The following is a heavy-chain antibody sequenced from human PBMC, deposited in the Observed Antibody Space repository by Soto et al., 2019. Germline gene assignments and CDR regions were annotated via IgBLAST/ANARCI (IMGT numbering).Heavy chain of an antibody. CDR3: GRDLYDSRDYEAEG. Sequence: ASGKVSCKASGYTFTSYYMHCARHAPGQGLDWMGWINPNSGGTNYAQKFQGRVTMTRQTSISKAYMEVGKLRSDERAVYYCGRDLYDSRDYEAEGWGKGNIVTVSS. CDR1: GYTFTSYY. D-gene: IGHD3-22*01. CDR2: INPNSGGT. J-gene: IGHJ6*04. V-gene: IGHV1-2*02.